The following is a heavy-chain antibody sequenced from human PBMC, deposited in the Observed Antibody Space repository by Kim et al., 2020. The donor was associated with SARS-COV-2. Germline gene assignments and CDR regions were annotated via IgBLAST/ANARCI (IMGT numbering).Heavy chain of an antibody. J-gene: IGHJ4*02. V-gene: IGHV4-31*03. D-gene: IGHD6-6*01. CDR2: IYYSGST. Sequence: SETLSLTCTVSGGSISSGGYYWSWIRQHPGKGLEWIGYIYYSGSTYYNPSLKSRVTISVDTSKNQFSLKLSSVTAADTAVYYCARDLSIAARRGLDYWGQGTLVTVSS. CDR1: GGSISSGGYY. CDR3: ARDLSIAARRGLDY.